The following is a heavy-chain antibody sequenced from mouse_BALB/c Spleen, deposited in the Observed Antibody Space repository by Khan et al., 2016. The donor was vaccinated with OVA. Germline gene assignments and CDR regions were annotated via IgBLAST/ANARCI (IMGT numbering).Heavy chain of an antibody. V-gene: IGHV1-18*01. J-gene: IGHJ3*01. CDR2: IIPSNGAT. Sequence: EVQLVESGPEVVKPGASVKISCKTSGYTFTEYTMHWVKQSHGKSLEWVGGIIPSNGATKYNQKFKGKATLTVDKSSSTAYMELRSLTSEDSAFYYCSRDGAYYRYSWFAYWGHGTLVTVSA. CDR3: SRDGAYYRYSWFAY. CDR1: GYTFTEYT. D-gene: IGHD2-14*01.